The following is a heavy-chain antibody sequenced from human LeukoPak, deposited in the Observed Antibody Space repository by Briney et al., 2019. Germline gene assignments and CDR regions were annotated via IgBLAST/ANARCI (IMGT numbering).Heavy chain of an antibody. D-gene: IGHD3-10*01. Sequence: PSQTLSLTCTVSGGSISSGSYYWSWIRQPAGKGLEWIGRIYTSGSTNYNPSLKSRVTISVDTSKNQFSLKLSSVTAADTAVYYCARDGSAMVRGYYYYYMDVWGKGTTVTVSS. J-gene: IGHJ6*03. V-gene: IGHV4-61*02. CDR3: ARDGSAMVRGYYYYYMDV. CDR1: GGSISSGSYY. CDR2: IYTSGST.